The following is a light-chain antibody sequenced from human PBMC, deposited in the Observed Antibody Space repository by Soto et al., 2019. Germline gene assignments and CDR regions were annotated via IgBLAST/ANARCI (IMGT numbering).Light chain of an antibody. J-gene: IGKJ1*01. CDR3: QQFAKSST. CDR1: HNIERW. Sequence: IQMTQSPSTLSASVGDRVTITCRASHNIERWMAWYQQKRGRAPNLLIFDATTLHSGVPSRFSGGGSGTEFTLTINGLQPDDFATYYCQQFAKSSTFGQGTTVEIK. V-gene: IGKV1-5*01. CDR2: DAT.